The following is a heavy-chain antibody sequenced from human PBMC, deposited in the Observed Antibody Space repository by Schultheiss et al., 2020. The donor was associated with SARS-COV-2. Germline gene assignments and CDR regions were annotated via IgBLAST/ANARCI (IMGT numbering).Heavy chain of an antibody. Sequence: GGSLRLSCAASGFTFSSYGMHWVRQAPGKGLEWMSAISFDGSNKYYADSVKGRFTISRDNSKNTLFLQMNSLRAEDTAIYYCAKGYGSGTYNYYYFDLWGQGTRVTVSS. V-gene: IGHV3-33*05. CDR2: ISFDGSNK. CDR3: AKGYGSGTYNYYYFDL. D-gene: IGHD3-10*01. J-gene: IGHJ4*02. CDR1: GFTFSSYG.